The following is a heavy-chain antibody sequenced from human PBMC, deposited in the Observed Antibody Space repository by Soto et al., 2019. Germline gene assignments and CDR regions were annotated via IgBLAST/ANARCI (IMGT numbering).Heavy chain of an antibody. CDR3: ATMRGAAAGWQAFDI. J-gene: IGHJ3*02. CDR2: IYYSGST. V-gene: IGHV4-59*01. D-gene: IGHD6-13*01. CDR1: GGSISSYY. Sequence: SETLSLTCTVSGGSISSYYWSWIRQPPGKGLEWIGYIYYSGSTNYNPSLKSRVTISVDTSKNQFSLKLSSVTAADTAVYYCATMRGAAAGWQAFDIWGQGTMVTVSS.